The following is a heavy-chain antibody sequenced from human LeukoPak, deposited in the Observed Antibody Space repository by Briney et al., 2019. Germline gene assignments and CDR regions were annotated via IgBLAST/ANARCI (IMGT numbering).Heavy chain of an antibody. CDR3: ASGRDIVVVPAASFDY. Sequence: ASVKVSCKASGYTFTRYYMHWVRQAPGQGLEWMGWISAYNGNTNYAQKLQGRVTMTTDTSTSTAYMELRSLRSDDTAVYYCASGRDIVVVPAASFDYWGQGTLVTVSS. D-gene: IGHD2-2*01. V-gene: IGHV1-18*04. CDR2: ISAYNGNT. J-gene: IGHJ4*02. CDR1: GYTFTRYY.